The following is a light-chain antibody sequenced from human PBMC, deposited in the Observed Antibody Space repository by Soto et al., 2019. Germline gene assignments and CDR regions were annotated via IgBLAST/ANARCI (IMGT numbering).Light chain of an antibody. CDR1: ESVSRN. Sequence: EVVMTQSPATLSVSPGERATLSCRASESVSRNLAWYQQKPGQAPRLLIYDASTRATGIPDRFSGGGSGTEFTLTISRLEPADLAVYYCQQYGSSPTFGGGTKVEIK. CDR2: DAS. J-gene: IGKJ4*01. V-gene: IGKV3-15*01. CDR3: QQYGSSPT.